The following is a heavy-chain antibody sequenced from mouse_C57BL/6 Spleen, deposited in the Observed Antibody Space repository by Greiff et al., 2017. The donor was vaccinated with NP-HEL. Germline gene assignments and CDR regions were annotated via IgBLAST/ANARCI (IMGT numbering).Heavy chain of an antibody. J-gene: IGHJ1*03. CDR3: ATCDPYYNYFDV. D-gene: IGHD2-12*01. CDR1: GYTFTSSW. Sequence: VQLQQSGAELVKPGASVKVSCKASGYTFTSSWMHWVQPRPGQGLEWIGRIHPSDSDTNYNQKFKGKATLTVDKSSSTAYMQLSSLTSEASAVYYCATCDPYYNYFDVWGTGTTVTVSS. CDR2: IHPSDSDT. V-gene: IGHV1-74*01.